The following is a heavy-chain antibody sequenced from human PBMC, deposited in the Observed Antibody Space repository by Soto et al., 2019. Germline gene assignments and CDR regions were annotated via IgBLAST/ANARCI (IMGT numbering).Heavy chain of an antibody. CDR3: ARGHYGLDV. Sequence: SLRLSCVGSGFIFSDHYMSWIRQAPGKGLEWISYIFRSETDIYYADSVRGRFTISRDNAENSLYLQMNSLRPEDTAVYYCARGHYGLDVWGQGTTVTVSS. V-gene: IGHV3-11*01. CDR2: IFRSETDI. J-gene: IGHJ6*02. CDR1: GFIFSDHY.